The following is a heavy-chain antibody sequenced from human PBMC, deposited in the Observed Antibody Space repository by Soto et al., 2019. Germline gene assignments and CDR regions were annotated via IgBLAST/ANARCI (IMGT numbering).Heavy chain of an antibody. CDR2: IYYSGST. CDR3: ARSHCTGGSCYSGAFNI. CDR1: GGSINSGVYY. V-gene: IGHV4-31*03. D-gene: IGHD2-15*01. Sequence: SETLSLTCTVSGGSINSGVYYWSWIRHHPGRGLEWIGYIYYSGSTYYNPSLKSRVTISVDTSKNQFSLRLSSVTAADTAVYYCARSHCTGGSCYSGAFNICGQGTMVTVSS. J-gene: IGHJ3*02.